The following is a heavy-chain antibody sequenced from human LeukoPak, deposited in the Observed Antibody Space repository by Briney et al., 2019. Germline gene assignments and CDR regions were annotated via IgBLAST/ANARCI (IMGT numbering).Heavy chain of an antibody. CDR3: ARVGEVGATSPCFDY. V-gene: IGHV1-2*02. D-gene: IGHD1-26*01. Sequence: ASVKVSCKASGYTFTGYYMHWVRQAPGQGLEWMGWINPNSGGTNYAQKFQGRVTMTRDTSISTAYMELSRLRSDDTAVYYCARVGEVGATSPCFDYWGQGTLVTVSS. CDR2: INPNSGGT. J-gene: IGHJ4*02. CDR1: GYTFTGYY.